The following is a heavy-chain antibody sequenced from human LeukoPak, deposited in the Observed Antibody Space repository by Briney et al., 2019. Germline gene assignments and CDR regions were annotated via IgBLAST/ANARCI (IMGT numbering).Heavy chain of an antibody. D-gene: IGHD1-26*01. CDR1: GYTFTGYY. CDR3: ALIVGATFAFDI. CDR2: INPNSGGT. V-gene: IGHV1-2*06. J-gene: IGHJ3*02. Sequence: ASVKVSCKASGYTFTGYYMHWVRQAPGQGLEWMGRINPNSGGTNYAQKFQGRVTMTRDTSISTAYMELSRLRSDDTSVYYCALIVGATFAFDIWGQGTMVTVSS.